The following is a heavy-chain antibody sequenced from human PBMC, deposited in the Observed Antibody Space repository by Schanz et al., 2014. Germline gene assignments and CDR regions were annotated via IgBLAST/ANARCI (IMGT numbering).Heavy chain of an antibody. CDR1: GGTFSSYA. D-gene: IGHD3-10*01. Sequence: QVQLVQSGAEVKKPGSPVKVSCKSSGGTFSSYAISWVRQAPGQGPEWMGWMQPDSGKTHYAEKFQGRVAMTRDVTISTAYMELSSLASEDTAVYYCARGQRRTIGRAFGPWGQGTLVTVSS. J-gene: IGHJ5*02. CDR2: MQPDSGKT. V-gene: IGHV1-8*01. CDR3: ARGQRRTIGRAFGP.